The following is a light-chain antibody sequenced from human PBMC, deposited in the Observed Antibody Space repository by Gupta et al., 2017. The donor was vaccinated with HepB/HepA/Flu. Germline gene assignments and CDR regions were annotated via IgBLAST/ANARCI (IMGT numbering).Light chain of an antibody. CDR2: AAS. J-gene: IGKJ1*01. V-gene: IGKV1-39*01. Sequence: DMKMTQCPSYLSASLGDRVTITCRVSQSISIYLDWYQQKPGKAPKLLIYAASSWESGVPYRFSGSGSGTDFTLTISRLQPEDFASYYCQQSDSTLWTFGQGTQVEIK. CDR1: QSISIY. CDR3: QQSDSTLWT.